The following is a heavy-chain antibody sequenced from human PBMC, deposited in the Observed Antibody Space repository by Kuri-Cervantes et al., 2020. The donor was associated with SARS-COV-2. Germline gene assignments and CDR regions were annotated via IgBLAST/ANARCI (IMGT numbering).Heavy chain of an antibody. CDR2: IYYSGST. V-gene: IGHV4-61*05. D-gene: IGHD3-16*01. J-gene: IGHJ4*02. Sequence: SETLSLTCTVSGGSISSSSYYWGWIRQPPGKGLEWIGYIYYSGSTNYNPSLKSRVTISVDTSKNQFSLKLSSVTAADTAVYYCARAGGITFGGVISHWGQGTLVTVSS. CDR1: GGSISSSSYY. CDR3: ARAGGITFGGVISH.